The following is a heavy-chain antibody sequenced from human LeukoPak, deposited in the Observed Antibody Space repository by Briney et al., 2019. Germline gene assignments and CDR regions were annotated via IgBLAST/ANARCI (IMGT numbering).Heavy chain of an antibody. CDR1: GGTFSSYA. D-gene: IGHD3/OR15-3a*01. J-gene: IGHJ4*02. Sequence: SSVKVSCKASGGTFSSYAISWVRQAPGQGLEWMGGIIPIFGTANYAQKFQGRVTITADESTSTAYMELSSLRSEDTAVYYCARDRLLGLVTSFDYWGQGTLVAVSS. V-gene: IGHV1-69*01. CDR3: ARDRLLGLVTSFDY. CDR2: IIPIFGTA.